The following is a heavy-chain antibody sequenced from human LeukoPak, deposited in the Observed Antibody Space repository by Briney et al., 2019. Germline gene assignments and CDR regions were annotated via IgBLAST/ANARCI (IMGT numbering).Heavy chain of an antibody. D-gene: IGHD5-12*01. Sequence: PSETLSLTCTVSGGSISSYYWSWIRQHAGKGLEWIGRIYTSGSTNYNPSLKSRVTMSVDTSKNQFSLKLSSVTAADTAVYYCARGLVATPQGYYYYYMDVWGKGTTVTVSS. V-gene: IGHV4-4*07. CDR1: GGSISSYY. CDR3: ARGLVATPQGYYYYYMDV. CDR2: IYTSGST. J-gene: IGHJ6*03.